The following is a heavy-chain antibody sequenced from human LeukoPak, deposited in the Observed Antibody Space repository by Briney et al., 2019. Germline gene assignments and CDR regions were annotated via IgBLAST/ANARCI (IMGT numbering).Heavy chain of an antibody. D-gene: IGHD5-24*01. J-gene: IGHJ4*02. Sequence: SVKVSCKVSGYTLTELSMHWVRQAPGQGLEWMGRIIPILGIANYAQTFQGRVTITSDKSTSTAYMQLSSLRSEDTAVYYCAKYHPRDGYRITGYFDYWGQGTLVTVSS. CDR1: GYTLTELS. CDR3: AKYHPRDGYRITGYFDY. V-gene: IGHV1-69*02. CDR2: IIPILGIA.